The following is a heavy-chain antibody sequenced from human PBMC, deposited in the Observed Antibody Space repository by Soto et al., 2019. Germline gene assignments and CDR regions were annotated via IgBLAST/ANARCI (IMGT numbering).Heavy chain of an antibody. CDR1: GFTLSSYW. CDR2: INQNGGGI. V-gene: IGHV3-7*05. D-gene: IGHD6-13*01. CDR3: ARAIAAPGAY. J-gene: IGHJ4*02. Sequence: EVLLVESGGGLVQPGGSLRLSCAASGFTLSSYWMHWVRRAPGKGLEWVANINQNGGGIYYLDSVKGRFTISRDSAKNSLYLQMNSLRADDSAIYYGARAIAAPGAYWGQGILVSVSS.